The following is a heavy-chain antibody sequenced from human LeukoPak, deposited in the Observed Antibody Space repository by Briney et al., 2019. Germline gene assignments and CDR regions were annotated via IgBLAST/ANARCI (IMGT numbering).Heavy chain of an antibody. V-gene: IGHV3-74*03. CDR2: ITSDGSST. CDR3: AKDSLGYDSSGYYYVFQNWFDP. J-gene: IGHJ5*02. CDR1: GFTFDITW. Sequence: PGGSLRLSCAASGFTFDITWLHWVRQPPGKGLVWVARITSDGSSTTYAESVKGRFTISRDNAKNTLYLQMNSLRAEDTAVYYCAKDSLGYDSSGYYYVFQNWFDPWGQGTLVTVSS. D-gene: IGHD3-22*01.